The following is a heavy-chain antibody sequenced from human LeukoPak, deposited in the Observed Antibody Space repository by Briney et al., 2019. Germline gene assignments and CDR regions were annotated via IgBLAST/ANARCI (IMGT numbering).Heavy chain of an antibody. CDR3: ARDRERITIFGVAPAFDY. CDR1: GGTFSSYA. CDR2: IIPIFGTA. Sequence: SVKVSCKASGGTFSSYAISWVRQAPGQGLEWMGGIIPIFGTANYAQKFQGRVTITADESMSTAYMELSSLRSEDTAVYYCARDRERITIFGVAPAFDYWGQGTLVTVSS. D-gene: IGHD3-3*01. V-gene: IGHV1-69*13. J-gene: IGHJ4*02.